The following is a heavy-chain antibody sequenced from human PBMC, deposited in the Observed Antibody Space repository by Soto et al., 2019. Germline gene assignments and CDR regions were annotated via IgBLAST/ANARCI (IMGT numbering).Heavy chain of an antibody. D-gene: IGHD3-10*01. CDR2: ISRSGTT. J-gene: IGHJ4*02. CDR1: GGSFNDNY. CDR3: ATSLWFGTQPEL. V-gene: IGHV4-34*01. Sequence: QVQLQQWGAGLLKPSETLSLSCAVYGGSFNDNYYTWFRQPPGKGLEWIGEISRSGTTKYIPSLKSRATISFDTSKKQVSLKVTSVTAADTAVYYCATSLWFGTQPELWGQGALVTVSS.